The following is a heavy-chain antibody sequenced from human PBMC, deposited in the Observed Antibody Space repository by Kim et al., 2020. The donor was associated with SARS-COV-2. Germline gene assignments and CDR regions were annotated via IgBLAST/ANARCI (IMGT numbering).Heavy chain of an antibody. J-gene: IGHJ4*02. D-gene: IGHD6-13*01. CDR3: ARDAAAGYFDY. V-gene: IGHV1-46*01. CDR2: ST. Sequence: STSYAQESQGRVTMTRDTSTSTVYMELSSLRSEDTAVYYCARDAAAGYFDYWGQGTLVTVSS.